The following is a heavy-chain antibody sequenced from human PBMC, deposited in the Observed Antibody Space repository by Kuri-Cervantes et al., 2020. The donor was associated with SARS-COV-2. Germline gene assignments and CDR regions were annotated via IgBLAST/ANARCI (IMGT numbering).Heavy chain of an antibody. CDR3: ARDIAAADNYYYYYYMDV. CDR1: GYSFTTFA. D-gene: IGHD6-13*01. J-gene: IGHJ6*03. V-gene: IGHV1-3*04. CDR2: INTVNGDT. Sequence: ASVKVSCKASGYSFTTFAIHWVRQAPGQSLEWMGWINTVNGDTKSSQKLQGRVTITRDTSASTAYVELSGLTSADTAVYYCARDIAAADNYYYYYYMDVWGKGTTVTVSS.